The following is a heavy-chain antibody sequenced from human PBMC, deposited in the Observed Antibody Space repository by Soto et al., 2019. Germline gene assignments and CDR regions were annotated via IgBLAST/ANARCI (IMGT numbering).Heavy chain of an antibody. V-gene: IGHV4-39*01. J-gene: IGHJ6*02. CDR3: ARQVGAIFGIFIINYYGLDV. D-gene: IGHD3-3*01. Sequence: PSETLSLTCTVSGASVSSSSYYWGWIRQPPGKGLGWIGSIYDSGTTYYNPSLKSRVTISVDTSKNHLSLKLSSVTAADTAVYFCARQVGAIFGIFIINYYGLDVWGQGTTVTVSS. CDR1: GASVSSSSYY. CDR2: IYDSGTT.